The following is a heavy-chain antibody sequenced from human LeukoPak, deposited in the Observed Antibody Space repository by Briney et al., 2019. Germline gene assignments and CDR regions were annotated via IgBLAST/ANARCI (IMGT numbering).Heavy chain of an antibody. Sequence: TLSLTCTVSGGSISSGSYYWSWIRQPAGKGLEWIGRIYTSGSTNYNPSLKSRVTISVDTSKNQFSLKLSSVTAADTAVYYCARVIVVVPAAFFDPWGQGTLVTVSS. V-gene: IGHV4-61*02. CDR3: ARVIVVVPAAFFDP. J-gene: IGHJ5*02. CDR1: GGSISSGSYY. CDR2: IYTSGST. D-gene: IGHD2-2*01.